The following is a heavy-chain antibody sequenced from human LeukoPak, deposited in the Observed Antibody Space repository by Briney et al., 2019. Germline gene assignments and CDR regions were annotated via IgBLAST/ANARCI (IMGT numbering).Heavy chain of an antibody. CDR3: ARLVVVTARGAFDI. J-gene: IGHJ3*02. CDR2: IYYSGST. Sequence: PSEILSLTCTVSGGSISSGDYYWSWIRQPPGKGLEWIGYIYYSGSTYYNPSLKSRVTISVDTSKNQFSLKLSSVTAADTAVYYCARLVVVTARGAFDIWGQGTMVTVSS. CDR1: GGSISSGDYY. V-gene: IGHV4-30-4*01. D-gene: IGHD2-21*02.